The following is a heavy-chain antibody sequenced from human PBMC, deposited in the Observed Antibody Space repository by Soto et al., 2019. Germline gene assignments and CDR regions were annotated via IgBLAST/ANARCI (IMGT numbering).Heavy chain of an antibody. Sequence: SETLSLTCTVSGGSISSCGYYWSWIRQHPGKGLEWIGYIYYSGSTYYNPSLKSRVTISVDTSKNQFSLKLSSVTAADTAVYYCASVRYFDWLLFDYWGQGTLVTVSS. CDR1: GGSISSCGYY. D-gene: IGHD3-9*01. V-gene: IGHV4-31*03. J-gene: IGHJ4*02. CDR2: IYYSGST. CDR3: ASVRYFDWLLFDY.